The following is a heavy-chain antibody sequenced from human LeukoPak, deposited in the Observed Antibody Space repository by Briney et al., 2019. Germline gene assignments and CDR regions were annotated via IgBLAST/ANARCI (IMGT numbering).Heavy chain of an antibody. V-gene: IGHV3-7*03. CDR2: IKQDGSEK. D-gene: IGHD3-10*01. CDR1: GFSFSSHW. Sequence: PGGSLRLSCAASGFSFSSHWMSWVRQAPGKGLEWVSNIKQDGSEKYYVDSVKGRFTISRDNAKNSLYLQMNSLRAEDTAVYYCARLYGSGSSIAWFDPWGQGTLVTVSS. J-gene: IGHJ5*02. CDR3: ARLYGSGSSIAWFDP.